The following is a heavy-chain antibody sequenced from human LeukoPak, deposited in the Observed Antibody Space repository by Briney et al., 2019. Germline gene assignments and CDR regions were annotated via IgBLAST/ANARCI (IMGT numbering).Heavy chain of an antibody. CDR3: ARDLLEWYFDY. CDR2: IYRGGST. J-gene: IGHJ4*02. V-gene: IGHV3-66*01. Sequence: GGSLRLSCAASGFTVSSTYMSWVRQTPGKGLEWVSVIYRGGSTYYADSVKGSFTISRDNSKNTLYLQKNSLRAEDTAVYYCARDLLEWYFDYWGQGTLVIVSS. CDR1: GFTVSSTY. D-gene: IGHD3-3*01.